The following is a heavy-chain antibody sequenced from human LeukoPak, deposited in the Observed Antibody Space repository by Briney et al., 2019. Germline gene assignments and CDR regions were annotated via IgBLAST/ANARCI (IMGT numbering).Heavy chain of an antibody. Sequence: GRSLRLSCAASGFTFDDYAMHWVRQAPGKGLEWVSGISWNSGSIGYADSVKGRFTISRDNAKNSLYLQMNSLRAEDTALYYCAKDIRGSRDDAFDIWGQGTMVTVSS. CDR1: GFTFDDYA. J-gene: IGHJ3*02. V-gene: IGHV3-9*01. CDR2: ISWNSGSI. CDR3: AKDIRGSRDDAFDI.